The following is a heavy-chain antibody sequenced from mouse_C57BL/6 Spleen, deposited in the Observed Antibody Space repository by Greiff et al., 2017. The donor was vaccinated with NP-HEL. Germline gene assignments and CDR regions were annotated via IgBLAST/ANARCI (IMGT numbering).Heavy chain of an antibody. CDR1: GYTFTDYE. Sequence: QVQLQQSGAELVRPGASVTLSCKASGYTFTDYEMHWVKQTPVHGLEWIGAIDPETGGTAYNQKFKGKAILTADKSSSTAYMELRSLTSEDSAVYYCTRTLFITTVVATEYWGQGTTLTVAS. V-gene: IGHV1-15*01. CDR3: TRTLFITTVVATEY. D-gene: IGHD1-1*01. CDR2: IDPETGGT. J-gene: IGHJ2*01.